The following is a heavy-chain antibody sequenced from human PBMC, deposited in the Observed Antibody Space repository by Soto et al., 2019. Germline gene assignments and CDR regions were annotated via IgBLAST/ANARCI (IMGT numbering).Heavy chain of an antibody. J-gene: IGHJ5*02. CDR1: GGSISSYY. V-gene: IGHV4-59*08. CDR3: ARQGMATITSPWFDP. Sequence: ETLSLTCPVSGGSISSYYWSWIRQPPGKGLEWIGYIYYSGSTNYNPSLKSRVTISVDTSKNQFSLKLSSVTAADTAVYYCARQGMATITSPWFDPWGQGTLVTVSS. CDR2: IYYSGST. D-gene: IGHD5-12*01.